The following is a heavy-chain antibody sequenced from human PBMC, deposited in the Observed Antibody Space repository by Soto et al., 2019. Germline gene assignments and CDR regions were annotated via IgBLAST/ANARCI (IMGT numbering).Heavy chain of an antibody. Sequence: SETLSLTCTVSGGSISSYYWSWIRQPPGKGLEWIGYIYYSGSTNYNPSLKSRVTISVHTSNSQFSLELSSVTAADTAVYYCARGLISGSHYSGGWYYFDSWGQGTQVTVSS. J-gene: IGHJ4*02. CDR1: GGSISSYY. CDR2: IYYSGST. V-gene: IGHV4-59*12. CDR3: ARGLISGSHYSGGWYYFDS. D-gene: IGHD1-26*01.